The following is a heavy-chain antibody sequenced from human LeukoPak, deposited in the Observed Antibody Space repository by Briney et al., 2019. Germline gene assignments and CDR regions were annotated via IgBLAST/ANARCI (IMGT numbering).Heavy chain of an antibody. J-gene: IGHJ6*03. CDR3: ARCLYSSSSGVYYYYYYMDV. CDR2: IYYSGST. CDR1: GGSISSSSYY. V-gene: IGHV4-39*07. Sequence: SETLSLTCTVSGGSISSSSYYWGWIRQPPGKGLEWIGSIYYSGSTYYNPSLKSRVTISVDTSKNQFSLKLSSVTAADTAVYYCARCLYSSSSGVYYYYYYMDVWGEGTTVTVSS. D-gene: IGHD6-6*01.